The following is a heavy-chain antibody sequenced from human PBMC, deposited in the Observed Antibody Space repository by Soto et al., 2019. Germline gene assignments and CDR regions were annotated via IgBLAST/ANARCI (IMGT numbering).Heavy chain of an antibody. CDR3: ARGNALDV. D-gene: IGHD3-10*01. Sequence: PSQTLSLTCAISGDSVSSDITSWNWIRQSPSRGLEWLGRTYYRSQWFHAYAASVKRRITINPDTSKNQFSLELNSMTPEDTAVDDCARGNALDVWGQGTVATVSS. CDR1: GDSVSSDITS. V-gene: IGHV6-1*01. J-gene: IGHJ3*01. CDR2: TYYRSQWFH.